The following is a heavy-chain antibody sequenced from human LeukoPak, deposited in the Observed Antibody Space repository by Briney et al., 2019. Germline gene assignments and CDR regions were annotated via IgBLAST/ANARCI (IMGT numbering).Heavy chain of an antibody. CDR3: ARVASDSSGWYHFDY. Sequence: QPGGSLRLSCAASGFTFSSYAMSWVRQAPGKGLEWVSSIRGSDGTTYYANSVKGRFIISRDNSKNTLYLQMNSLRAEDTAMYYCARVASDSSGWYHFDYWGQGTLVTVSS. J-gene: IGHJ4*02. V-gene: IGHV3-23*01. CDR1: GFTFSSYA. CDR2: IRGSDGTT. D-gene: IGHD6-19*01.